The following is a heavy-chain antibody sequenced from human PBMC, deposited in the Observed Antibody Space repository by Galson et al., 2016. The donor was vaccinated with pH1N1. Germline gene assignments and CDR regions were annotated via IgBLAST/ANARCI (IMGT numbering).Heavy chain of an antibody. Sequence: SLRLSCAASGFTFDNYAMSWVRQAPGKGLEWVSGITGSGSSTYYTDSVKGRFTISRDKSKNRLYLEKNSLRAEDTAVYYCAKEPVATHYYYGFDVWGQGTTVTVSS. CDR2: ITGSGSST. V-gene: IGHV3-23*01. CDR1: GFTFDNYA. J-gene: IGHJ6*02. CDR3: AKEPVATHYYYGFDV.